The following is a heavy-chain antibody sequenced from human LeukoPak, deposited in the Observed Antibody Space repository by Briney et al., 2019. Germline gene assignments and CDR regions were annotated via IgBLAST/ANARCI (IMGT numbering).Heavy chain of an antibody. CDR2: IIPIFGTA. CDR1: GGTFSSYA. D-gene: IGHD6-6*01. J-gene: IGHJ4*02. V-gene: IGHV1-69*06. CDR3: ARDGWEQLALFDY. Sequence: SVKVSCKASGGTFSSYAISWVRQAPGQGLEWMGGIIPIFGTANYAQKFQGRVTITADKSTSTAYMELSSLRSEDTAVYYCARDGWEQLALFDYWGQGTLVTVSS.